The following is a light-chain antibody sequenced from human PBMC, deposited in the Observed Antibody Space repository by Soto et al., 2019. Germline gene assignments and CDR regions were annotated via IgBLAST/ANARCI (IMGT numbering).Light chain of an antibody. CDR1: QSVSSY. V-gene: IGKV3-15*01. CDR2: GAS. J-gene: IGKJ1*01. CDR3: QQYGNSPRT. Sequence: IVLTQSPSTLSLSPGERATLSCRASQSVSSYLAWYQQKPGQAPRLLISGASTRATGIPARFSGSGSGPEFTLTICSLQSEDFAVYYCQQYGNSPRTSGQGTKVDIK.